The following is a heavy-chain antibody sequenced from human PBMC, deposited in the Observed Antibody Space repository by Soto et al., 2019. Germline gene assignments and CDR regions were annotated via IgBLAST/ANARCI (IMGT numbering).Heavy chain of an antibody. V-gene: IGHV1-46*01. Sequence: ASVKVSCKASGYTFTSYYMHWVRQAPGQGLEWMGIINPSGGSTSYAQKFQGRVTMTRDTSTSTVYMELSSLRSEDTAVYYCARDPPLTTVTTLHWFDPWGQGTLVTDSS. J-gene: IGHJ5*02. CDR1: GYTFTSYY. CDR3: ARDPPLTTVTTLHWFDP. CDR2: INPSGGST. D-gene: IGHD4-17*01.